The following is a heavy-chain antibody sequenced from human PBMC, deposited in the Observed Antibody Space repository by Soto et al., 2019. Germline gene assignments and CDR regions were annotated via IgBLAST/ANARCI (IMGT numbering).Heavy chain of an antibody. Sequence: ASVKVSCKSSGYTFTGYFMHWLRQAPGHGLEWMGWINPNSGDTNYGQKFQGRVTMTRDASISTAYMELTGLTSDDTAVYYCAAQISGVHYCHHMDVWGQGTTVTVSS. D-gene: IGHD3-10*01. J-gene: IGHJ6*02. CDR1: GYTFTGYF. V-gene: IGHV1-2*02. CDR3: AAQISGVHYCHHMDV. CDR2: INPNSGDT.